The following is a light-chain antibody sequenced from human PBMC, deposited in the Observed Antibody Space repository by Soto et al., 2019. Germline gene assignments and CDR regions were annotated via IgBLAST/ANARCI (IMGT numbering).Light chain of an antibody. Sequence: IQLTQSPSTLPASVGDRVTLTCRASQSISNWLAWYQQKPGTAPKLLIYHASILETAVPSRFSGNGSGTEFTLSISSLQPGDFATYYCQQYNSYSFGQGSRVEIK. V-gene: IGKV1-5*01. CDR2: HAS. CDR1: QSISNW. CDR3: QQYNSYS. J-gene: IGKJ1*01.